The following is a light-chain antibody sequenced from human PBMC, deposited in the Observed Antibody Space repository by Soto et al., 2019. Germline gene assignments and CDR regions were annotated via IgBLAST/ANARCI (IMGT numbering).Light chain of an antibody. CDR3: QQYYGNPPYT. CDR1: QSLLHSFNNANR. J-gene: IGKJ2*01. CDR2: WAS. Sequence: DIVMTQSPDSLAVSLGERATINCKSSQSLLHSFNNANRLAWYQQKPGQPPKLLIYWASTRESGAPDRFSGSVSGTDFTLTISSLQAEDVAVYYCQQYYGNPPYTFGQGTKLEIK. V-gene: IGKV4-1*01.